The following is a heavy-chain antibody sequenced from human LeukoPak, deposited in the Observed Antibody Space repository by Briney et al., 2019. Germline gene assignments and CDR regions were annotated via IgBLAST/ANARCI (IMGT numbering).Heavy chain of an antibody. CDR2: INPNSGDT. V-gene: IGHV1-2*02. J-gene: IGHJ4*02. CDR1: TYTFTDNS. CDR3: ARENSFGSGSYIFDS. Sequence: ASVKVSCKASTYTFTDNSIHWARQAPGQGPQWMGWINPNSGDTHYARNFQDRVTLTRDTSLSTAYMELTSLRSDDTAMYYCARENSFGSGSYIFDSWGQGTLVTVSS. D-gene: IGHD3-10*01.